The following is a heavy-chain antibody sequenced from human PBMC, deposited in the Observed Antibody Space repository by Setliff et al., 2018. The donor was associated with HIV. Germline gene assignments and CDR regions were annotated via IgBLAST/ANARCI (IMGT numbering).Heavy chain of an antibody. CDR3: AGGPGTTSIDY. CDR2: ISHSGST. Sequence: TSETLSLTCAVYGGSFSGYYWSWIRQPPGKGLEWIGEISHSGSTNYNMSLWSRVTISLDASRNQFSPELISVTAADTAVYYCAGGPGTTSIDYWAQGTLVTVSS. J-gene: IGHJ4*02. D-gene: IGHD1-26*01. CDR1: GGSFSGYY. V-gene: IGHV4-34*01.